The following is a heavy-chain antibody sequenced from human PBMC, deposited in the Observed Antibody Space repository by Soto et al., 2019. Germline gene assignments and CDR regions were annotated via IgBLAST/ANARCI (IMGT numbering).Heavy chain of an antibody. V-gene: IGHV4-61*01. CDR2: IYYSGST. D-gene: IGHD6-13*01. Sequence: KTSETLSLTCTVSGGSVSSGSYYWSWIRQPPGKGLEWIGYIYYSGSTNYNPSLKSRVTISVDTSKNQFSLKLSSVTAADTAVYYCARAHAAGLVYWGQGTLVTVSS. CDR3: ARAHAAGLVY. CDR1: GGSVSSGSYY. J-gene: IGHJ4*02.